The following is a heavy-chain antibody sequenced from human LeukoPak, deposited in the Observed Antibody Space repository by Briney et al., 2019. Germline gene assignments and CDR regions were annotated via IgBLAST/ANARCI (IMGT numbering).Heavy chain of an antibody. CDR1: GFTVSDYS. J-gene: IGHJ4*02. CDR2: ISSSSAYI. CDR3: ARVPWDSSSYYPIDY. Sequence: KSGGSLRLSCAASGFTVSDYSLTWVRQAPGKGLEWLSSISSSSAYIYYADSVKGRFTVSRDNAKKSLYLQMNSLRAEDTAVYYCARVPWDSSSYYPIDYWGQGTLVTVSS. D-gene: IGHD3-22*01. V-gene: IGHV3-21*01.